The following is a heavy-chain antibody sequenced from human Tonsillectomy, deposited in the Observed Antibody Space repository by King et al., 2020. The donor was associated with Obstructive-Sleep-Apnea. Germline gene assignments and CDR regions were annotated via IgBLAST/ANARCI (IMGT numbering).Heavy chain of an antibody. V-gene: IGHV2-70*01. CDR2: IDLEDDK. J-gene: IGHJ3*02. D-gene: IGHD4-23*01. CDR1: GFSLSTSGVS. CDR3: SRIIRDNSTGGDAFDN. Sequence: TLKESGPALVKPTQTLTLTCTVSGFSLSTSGVSVSWIRQPPGKALEWLELIDLEDDKFYSTYLRTRLTISKDTSKNQVVLTMTNMDPADTATDYCSRIIRDNSTGGDAFDNW.